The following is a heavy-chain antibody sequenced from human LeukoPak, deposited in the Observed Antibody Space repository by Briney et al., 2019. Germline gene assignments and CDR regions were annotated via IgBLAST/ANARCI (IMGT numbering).Heavy chain of an antibody. Sequence: GGSLRLSCAASGFTFSSYSMNWVRQAPGKGLEWVSPISSSSSYIYYADSVKGRFTISRGNAKNSLYLQMNSLRAEDTAVYYCARFGWTGIASFDYWGQGTLVTVSS. CDR2: ISSSSSYI. V-gene: IGHV3-21*01. CDR1: GFTFSSYS. J-gene: IGHJ4*02. CDR3: ARFGWTGIASFDY. D-gene: IGHD3/OR15-3a*01.